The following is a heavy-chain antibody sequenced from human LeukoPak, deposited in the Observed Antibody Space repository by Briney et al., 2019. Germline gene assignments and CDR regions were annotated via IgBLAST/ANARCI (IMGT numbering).Heavy chain of an antibody. V-gene: IGHV4-4*02. CDR2: IYHSGST. D-gene: IGHD2-21*02. CDR1: GGSISSSNW. CDR3: ARDKGDPDNYYYYGMDA. Sequence: SETLSLTCAVSGGSISSSNWWSWVRQPPGKGLEWIGEIYHSGSTNYNPSLESRVTISVDKSKNQFSLKLSSVTAADTAVYYCARDKGDPDNYYYYGMDAWGKGTTVTVSS. J-gene: IGHJ6*04.